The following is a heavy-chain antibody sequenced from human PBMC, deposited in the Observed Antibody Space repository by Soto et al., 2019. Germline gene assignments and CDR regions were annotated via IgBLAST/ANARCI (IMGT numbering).Heavy chain of an antibody. CDR2: IYYSGST. D-gene: IGHD6-19*01. J-gene: IGHJ4*02. Sequence: QLQLQESGPGLVKPSETLSLTCTVSGGSISSSSYYWGWIRQPPGKGLEWIGSIYYSGSTYYNPSLKSRVTISVDTYKNQFSLKLSSVTAADTAVYYCARYSSGWPTQIDYWGQGTLVTVSS. V-gene: IGHV4-39*01. CDR1: GGSISSSSYY. CDR3: ARYSSGWPTQIDY.